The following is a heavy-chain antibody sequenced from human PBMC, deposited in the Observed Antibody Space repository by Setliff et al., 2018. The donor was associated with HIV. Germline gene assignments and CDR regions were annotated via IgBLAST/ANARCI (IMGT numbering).Heavy chain of an antibody. J-gene: IGHJ3*02. CDR2: IHNSGTT. V-gene: IGHV4-30-4*08. CDR3: ASGSSYDILTVPAFDM. CDR1: DASITADTFY. Sequence: SETLSLTCTVSDASITADTFYWNWLRQPPGKGPEWIGYIHNSGTTHYNPAFESRLIISLDMSNNRFSLNLRSVTAADTAVYYCASGSSYDILTVPAFDMWGQGTMVTVSS. D-gene: IGHD3-9*01.